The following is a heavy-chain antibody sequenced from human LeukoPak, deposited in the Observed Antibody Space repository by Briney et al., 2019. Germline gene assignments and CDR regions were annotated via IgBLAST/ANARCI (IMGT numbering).Heavy chain of an antibody. J-gene: IGHJ4*02. D-gene: IGHD3-10*01. CDR3: AKEYYGSGSYSPLGSFDY. CDR1: GFTFSSYA. CDR2: ISGSGGST. V-gene: IGHV3-23*01. Sequence: GGSLRLSCAASGFTFSSYAMSWVRQAPGKGLEWVSAISGSGGSTYYADSVKGRFTISRDISKNTLYLQMNSLRAEDTAVYYCAKEYYGSGSYSPLGSFDYWGQGTLVTVSS.